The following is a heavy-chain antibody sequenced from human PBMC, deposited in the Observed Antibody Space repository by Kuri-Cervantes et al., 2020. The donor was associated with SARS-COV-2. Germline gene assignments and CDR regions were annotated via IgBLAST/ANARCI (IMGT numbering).Heavy chain of an antibody. CDR2: IYPGDSDT. CDR3: ARRQSNNDAFDI. Sequence: GGSLRLSCKGSGYSFTSYWIGWVRQMPGKGLEWMGIIYPGDSDTRYSPSFQGQVTTSADKSISTAYLQWSSLKASDTAMYYCARRQSNNDAFDIWGQGTMVTVSS. D-gene: IGHD1/OR15-1a*01. J-gene: IGHJ3*02. V-gene: IGHV5-51*01. CDR1: GYSFTSYW.